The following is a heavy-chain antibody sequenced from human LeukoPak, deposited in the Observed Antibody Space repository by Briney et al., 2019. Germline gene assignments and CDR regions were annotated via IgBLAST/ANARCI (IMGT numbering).Heavy chain of an antibody. V-gene: IGHV3-21*01. Sequence: GGSLRLSCAASGSTFSSYSMNWVRQAPGKGLEWVSSISSSSSYIYYADSVKGRFTISRDNAKNSLYLQMNSLRAEDTAVYYCASSESSDYYDSSGYYWGQGTLVTVSS. CDR2: ISSSSSYI. CDR1: GSTFSSYS. D-gene: IGHD3-22*01. J-gene: IGHJ4*02. CDR3: ASSESSDYYDSSGYY.